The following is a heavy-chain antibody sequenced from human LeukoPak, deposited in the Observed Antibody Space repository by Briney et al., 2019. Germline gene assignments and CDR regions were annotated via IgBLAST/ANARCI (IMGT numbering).Heavy chain of an antibody. Sequence: PGGSLRLSCAASGFTVSSNYMSWVRQAPGKGLEWVSVIYSGGSTFSADSVKGRFSISRDNSKSTLYLQMNSLRAEDTAVYYCARDLGYYYDSSGYHGYAFDIWGQGTMVTVSS. D-gene: IGHD3-22*01. CDR1: GFTVSSNY. V-gene: IGHV3-53*01. J-gene: IGHJ3*02. CDR3: ARDLGYYYDSSGYHGYAFDI. CDR2: IYSGGST.